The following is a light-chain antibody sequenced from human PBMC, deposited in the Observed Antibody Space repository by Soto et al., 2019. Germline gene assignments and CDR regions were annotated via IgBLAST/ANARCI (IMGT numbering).Light chain of an antibody. CDR2: KAS. Sequence: DIQMTQSPSTLSASVGDRVTITCRASQSLGIWLAWYQQKPGKAPDLLIYKASTLESGVPSRFSGSGSGTEFTLTVSSLQPDDFATYYCQHYNGYPITFGPGTKVDIK. CDR3: QHYNGYPIT. J-gene: IGKJ3*01. V-gene: IGKV1-5*03. CDR1: QSLGIW.